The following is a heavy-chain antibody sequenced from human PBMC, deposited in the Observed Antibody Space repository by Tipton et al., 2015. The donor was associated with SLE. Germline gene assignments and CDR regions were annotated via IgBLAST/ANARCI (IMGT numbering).Heavy chain of an antibody. Sequence: SLRLSCAASGFSFSSYSMHWVRQAPGKGLEWVSAISSGSGYIYYADSVKGRFTISRDNAKNSLYLQMNSLRGEDTAVYYCARDPSASCGGDCFSKGWFDPWGQGTLVTVSS. D-gene: IGHD2-21*01. J-gene: IGHJ5*02. CDR1: GFSFSSYS. CDR3: ARDPSASCGGDCFSKGWFDP. CDR2: ISSGSGYI. V-gene: IGHV3-21*01.